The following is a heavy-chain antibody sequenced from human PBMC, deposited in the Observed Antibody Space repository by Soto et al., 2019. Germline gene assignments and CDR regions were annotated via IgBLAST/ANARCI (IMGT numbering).Heavy chain of an antibody. D-gene: IGHD2-2*01. V-gene: IGHV1-46*01. CDR1: GYTFTSYY. J-gene: IGHJ4*02. CDR3: ARVVPAAYHVGY. Sequence: QVQLVQSGAEVKKPGASVKVSCKASGYTFTSYYMHWVRQAPGQGLEWMGIINPSGGSTSYAKKFQRRVTMTRDTSTSTVYMKLSSLRSEDTAVYYCARVVPAAYHVGYWGQGTLVTVSS. CDR2: INPSGGST.